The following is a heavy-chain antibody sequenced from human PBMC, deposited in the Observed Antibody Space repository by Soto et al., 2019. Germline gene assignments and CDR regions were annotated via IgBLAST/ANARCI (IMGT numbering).Heavy chain of an antibody. CDR1: GYSFTSYW. Sequence: GESLKISCKGSGYSFTSYWIGWVRQMPGKGLEWMGIIYPGDSDTRYSPSFQGQVTISADKSISTAYLQWSSLKASETAMYYCERRESRRSPRRPLRAFDIWGQGKMVTVSS. CDR3: ERRESRRSPRRPLRAFDI. J-gene: IGHJ3*02. V-gene: IGHV5-51*01. CDR2: IYPGDSDT.